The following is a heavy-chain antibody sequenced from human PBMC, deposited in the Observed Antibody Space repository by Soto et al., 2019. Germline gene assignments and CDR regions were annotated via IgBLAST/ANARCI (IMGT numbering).Heavy chain of an antibody. CDR3: ARMLWGDGLDV. CDR1: GDIVSSESVT. V-gene: IGHV6-1*01. CDR2: TYYRSKRKN. Sequence: SQTLSLTCAISGDIVSSESVTWNWIRQSPLRCLELLGWTYYRSKRKNDYTVAEKRRITISPNTSNNQLSLQLSSVTPDDTAVYYCARMLWGDGLDVWGQGTTVTVSS. J-gene: IGHJ6*02. D-gene: IGHD3-10*01.